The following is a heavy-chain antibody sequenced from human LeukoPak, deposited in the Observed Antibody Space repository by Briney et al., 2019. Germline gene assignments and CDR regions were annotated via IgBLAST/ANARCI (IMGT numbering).Heavy chain of an antibody. J-gene: IGHJ4*02. CDR1: GFIFGNYW. CDR2: IYSGGST. CDR3: ARLPDSSSADY. D-gene: IGHD6-6*01. Sequence: GGSLRLSCVASGFIFGNYWMSWVRQAPGKGLEWVSVIYSGGSTYYADSVKGRFTISRDNSENTLYLQMNSLRAEDTAVYYCARLPDSSSADYWGQGTLVTVSS. V-gene: IGHV3-53*01.